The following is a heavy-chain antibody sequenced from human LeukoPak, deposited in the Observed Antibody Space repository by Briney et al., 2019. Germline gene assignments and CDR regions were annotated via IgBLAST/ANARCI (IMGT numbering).Heavy chain of an antibody. V-gene: IGHV3-7*01. D-gene: IGHD3-10*01. Sequence: GGSLRLSCAASGFTFSSYWMSWVRQAPGKGLEWVANIKQDGSQKYYVDSVRGRFTISRDNAKNSLYLQMSSLTADDTALYYCVGSPHPGGWFDPWGQGTLVTVSS. CDR1: GFTFSSYW. J-gene: IGHJ5*02. CDR2: IKQDGSQK. CDR3: VGSPHPGGWFDP.